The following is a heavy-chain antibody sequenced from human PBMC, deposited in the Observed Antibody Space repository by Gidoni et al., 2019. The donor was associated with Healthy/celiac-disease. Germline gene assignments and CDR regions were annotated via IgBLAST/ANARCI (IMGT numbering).Heavy chain of an antibody. D-gene: IGHD3-10*01. Sequence: QVQLQQWGAGLLKPSETLSLTCAVYGGSFSGYYWSWIRQPPGKGLEWIGEINPSGNTNFNPSLKSRVTISVDTSKNQCALKLSSVTAADTAGYYCARPPRYGSGSYWNYWGQGTLVTVSS. CDR2: INPSGNT. V-gene: IGHV4-34*01. CDR3: ARPPRYGSGSYWNY. J-gene: IGHJ4*02. CDR1: GGSFSGYY.